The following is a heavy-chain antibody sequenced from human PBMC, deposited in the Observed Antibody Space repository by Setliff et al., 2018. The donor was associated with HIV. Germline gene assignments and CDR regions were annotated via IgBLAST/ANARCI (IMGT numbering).Heavy chain of an antibody. CDR3: ARALTGAGTFDV. CDR1: GFTFRSYC. CDR2: ISYGSSYI. Sequence: GGSLRLSCVASGFTFRSYCMDWFRQAPGKGLEWVSSISYGSSYIYQSESVRGRFTISRDDAKSAMSLQMHSLTPEDTAIYHCARALTGAGTFDVWGQGTMVTVSS. J-gene: IGHJ3*01. D-gene: IGHD3-9*01. V-gene: IGHV3-21*01.